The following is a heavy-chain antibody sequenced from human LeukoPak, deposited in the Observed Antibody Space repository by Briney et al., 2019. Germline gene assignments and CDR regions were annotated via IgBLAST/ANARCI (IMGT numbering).Heavy chain of an antibody. J-gene: IGHJ6*03. D-gene: IGHD6-25*01. Sequence: ASVKVSCKTSNYTFITYGLSWVRQAPGQGLEWMGWTAPYNTNSNYAQKFQDRATMTTDTSTATAYMELRSLRSDDTAVYYCARTLTLSGFYYYMDVWGTGTTVTVSS. CDR1: NYTFITYG. CDR3: ARTLTLSGFYYYMDV. CDR2: TAPYNTNS. V-gene: IGHV1-18*01.